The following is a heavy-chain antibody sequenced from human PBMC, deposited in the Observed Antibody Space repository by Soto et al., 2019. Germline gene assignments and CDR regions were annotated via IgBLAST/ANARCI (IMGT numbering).Heavy chain of an antibody. D-gene: IGHD3-3*01. Sequence: SVKVSCKASGGTFSSYAISWVRQAPGQGLEWMGGIIPIFGTANYAQKSQGRVTITADESTSTAYMELSSLRSEDTAVYYCACALEWSEGDYYGMDVWGQGTTVTVSS. V-gene: IGHV1-69*13. CDR3: ACALEWSEGDYYGMDV. J-gene: IGHJ6*02. CDR1: GGTFSSYA. CDR2: IIPIFGTA.